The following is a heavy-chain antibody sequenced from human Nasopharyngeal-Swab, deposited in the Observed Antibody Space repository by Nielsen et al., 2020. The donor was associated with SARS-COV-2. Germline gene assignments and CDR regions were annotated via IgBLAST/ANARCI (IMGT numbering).Heavy chain of an antibody. CDR1: GYSFTSYW. CDR2: IYPGDSDA. Sequence: GGSLRLSCKGSGYSFTSYWIGWVRQIPGKGLEWMGIIYPGDSDARYSPSFQGQVTISADKSISTAYLQWSSLKASDTAMYYCARQSGSYYDIADAFDIWGQGTMVTVSS. V-gene: IGHV5-51*01. J-gene: IGHJ3*02. D-gene: IGHD1-26*01. CDR3: ARQSGSYYDIADAFDI.